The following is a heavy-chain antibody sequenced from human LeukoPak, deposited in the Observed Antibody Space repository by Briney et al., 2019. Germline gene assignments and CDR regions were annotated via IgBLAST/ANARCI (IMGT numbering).Heavy chain of an antibody. V-gene: IGHV4-4*07. CDR1: GGSISSYY. D-gene: IGHD1-26*01. J-gene: IGHJ5*02. Sequence: SETLSLTCTVSGGSISSYYWSWIRQPAGKGLEWIGRIYTSGSTNYNPSLKSRVTMSVDTSKNQFSLKLSSVTAADTAVYYCARDRWELLSPWFDHWGQGTLVTVAS. CDR2: IYTSGST. CDR3: ARDRWELLSPWFDH.